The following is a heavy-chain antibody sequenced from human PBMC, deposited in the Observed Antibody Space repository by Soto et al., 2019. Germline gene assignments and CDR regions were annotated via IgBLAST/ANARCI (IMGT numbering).Heavy chain of an antibody. CDR3: ASRPLWSVSNWFDP. CDR1: GGSISSSSYY. D-gene: IGHD3-3*01. V-gene: IGHV4-39*01. Sequence: SETLSLTCTVSGGSISSSSYYWGWIRQPPGKGLEWIGSIYYSGSTYYNPSLKSRVTISVDTSKNQFSLKLSSVTAADPAVHYCASRPLWSVSNWFDPWGQGTLDTVSS. J-gene: IGHJ5*02. CDR2: IYYSGST.